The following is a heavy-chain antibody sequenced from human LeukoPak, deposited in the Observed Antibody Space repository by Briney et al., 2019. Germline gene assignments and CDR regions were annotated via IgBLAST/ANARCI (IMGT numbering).Heavy chain of an antibody. CDR1: GGSISSSSYS. CDR3: ARVTRGDGYVDY. V-gene: IGHV4-39*07. CDR2: IYYSGST. J-gene: IGHJ4*02. Sequence: PSETLSLTCTVSGGSISSSSYSWGWIRQPPGKGLEWIGSIYYSGSTYYNPSLKSRVTISVDTSKNQFSLKLSSVTAADTAVYYCARVTRGDGYVDYWGQGTLVTVSS. D-gene: IGHD5-24*01.